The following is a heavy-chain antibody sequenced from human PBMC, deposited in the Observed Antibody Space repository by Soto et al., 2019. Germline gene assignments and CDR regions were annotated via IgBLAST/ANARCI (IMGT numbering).Heavy chain of an antibody. J-gene: IGHJ4*02. CDR1: GFTFSSYA. CDR3: AKALPLWSGPD. Sequence: GGSLRLSCAPSGFTFSSYAMSWVRQAPGKGLEWVSAISGCGGSTYYGDSVKGRFTISRDNSKNTLYLQMNRLRAEDTDVYYWAKALPLWSGPDWGQGTLVTVSS. CDR2: ISGCGGST. D-gene: IGHD3-10*01. V-gene: IGHV3-23*01.